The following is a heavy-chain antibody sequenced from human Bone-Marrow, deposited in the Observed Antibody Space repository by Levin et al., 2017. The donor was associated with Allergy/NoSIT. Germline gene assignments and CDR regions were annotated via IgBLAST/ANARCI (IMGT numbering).Heavy chain of an antibody. CDR1: GGSISGAGFY. V-gene: IGHV4-31*03. Sequence: SETLSLTCTVSGGSISGAGFYWAWIRHLPGKGLEWIANIFYSGNTYFNPSLRGRVTISIDTSRSQFSLELRSVTDADTAAYYCARHRIDCDGVCYPTAFDVWGLGTLVSVSS. D-gene: IGHD2-21*02. J-gene: IGHJ3*01. CDR3: ARHRIDCDGVCYPTAFDV. CDR2: IFYSGNT.